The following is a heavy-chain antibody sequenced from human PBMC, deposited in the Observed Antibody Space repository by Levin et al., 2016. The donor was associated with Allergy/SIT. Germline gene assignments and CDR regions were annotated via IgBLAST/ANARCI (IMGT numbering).Heavy chain of an antibody. CDR2: IHYSGTT. D-gene: IGHD2-15*01. V-gene: IGHV4-30-4*01. CDR3: ARVPLVWNCSGGNCDDAFDV. Sequence: LRLSCTVSGGSISSGDYYWNWIRQPPGKGLEWIGYIHYSGTTDYNPSLKSRLAISVDTSTNQLSLKLSSVTAADTAVYYCARVPLVWNCSGGNCDDAFDVWGLGTMVTVSS. CDR1: GGSISSGDYY. J-gene: IGHJ3*01.